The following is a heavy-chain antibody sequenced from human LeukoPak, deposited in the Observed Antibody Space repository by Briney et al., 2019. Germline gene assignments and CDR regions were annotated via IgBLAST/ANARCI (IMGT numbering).Heavy chain of an antibody. CDR1: GGSISSYY. Sequence: SETLSLTCTVSGGSISSYYWSWTRQPPGKGVEWIGYIYYSGSTNYNPSLKSRVTISVDTPKNQFSLKLSSVTAADTAVYYCARVPGPYYYGSGSYPNWFDPWGQGTLVTVSS. V-gene: IGHV4-59*01. D-gene: IGHD3-10*01. J-gene: IGHJ5*02. CDR2: IYYSGST. CDR3: ARVPGPYYYGSGSYPNWFDP.